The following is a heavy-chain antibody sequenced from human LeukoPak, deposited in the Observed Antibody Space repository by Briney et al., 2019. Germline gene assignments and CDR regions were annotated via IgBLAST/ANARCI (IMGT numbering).Heavy chain of an antibody. Sequence: GASVKVSCKASGYTFTGYYMHWVRQAPGQGLEWMGWINPNSGGTNYAQKFQGRVTMTRDTSISTAYMELSRLRSDDTAVYYCARAGMSIAVAGTFENYYYMDVWGKGTTVTISS. V-gene: IGHV1-2*02. CDR1: GYTFTGYY. CDR3: ARAGMSIAVAGTFENYYYMDV. J-gene: IGHJ6*03. D-gene: IGHD6-19*01. CDR2: INPNSGGT.